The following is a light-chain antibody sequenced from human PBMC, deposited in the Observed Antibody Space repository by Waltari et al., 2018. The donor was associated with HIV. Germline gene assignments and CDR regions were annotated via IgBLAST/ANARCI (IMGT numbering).Light chain of an antibody. J-gene: IGLJ3*02. CDR2: SNN. Sequence: QSVLTQPPSASGTPGQRVNISCSGSSSNIGSTTVNWYQQLPGTAPKLLIYSNNQRPSGVPDRFSGSKSGTSASLAISGLQSEDEADYYCAAWDDSLNGPWVFGGGTKLTVL. V-gene: IGLV1-44*01. CDR3: AAWDDSLNGPWV. CDR1: SSNIGSTT.